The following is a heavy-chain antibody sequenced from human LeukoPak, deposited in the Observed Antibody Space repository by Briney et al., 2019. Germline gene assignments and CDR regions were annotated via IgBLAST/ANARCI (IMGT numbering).Heavy chain of an antibody. CDR3: ARLPSYGGNDYYYYMDV. CDR1: GGSISGSSYN. CDR2: MYYSGST. D-gene: IGHD4-23*01. Sequence: PSETLSLTCSVFGGSISGSSYNWGWIRQPPGKRLEWIGIMYYSGSTNYNPSLKSRVTISVDTSKNQFSLKLSSVTAADTAVYYCARLPSYGGNDYYYYMDVWGKGTTVTVSS. V-gene: IGHV4-39*01. J-gene: IGHJ6*03.